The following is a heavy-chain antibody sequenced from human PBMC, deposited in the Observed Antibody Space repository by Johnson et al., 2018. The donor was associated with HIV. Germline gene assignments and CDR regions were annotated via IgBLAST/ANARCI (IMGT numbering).Heavy chain of an antibody. V-gene: IGHV3-30*18. CDR2: ISYDGSNK. D-gene: IGHD4-17*01. Sequence: QVQLVESGGGLVKPGGSLRLSCAASGFTFSDYYMSWIRQAPGKGLEWVAVISYDGSNKDYADSVKGRFTISRDNSKNTLFLQMSSLRPEDTAVYYCAKDLPGVEGDYPPGAFDMWGQGTMVTVSS. J-gene: IGHJ3*02. CDR1: GFTFSDYY. CDR3: AKDLPGVEGDYPPGAFDM.